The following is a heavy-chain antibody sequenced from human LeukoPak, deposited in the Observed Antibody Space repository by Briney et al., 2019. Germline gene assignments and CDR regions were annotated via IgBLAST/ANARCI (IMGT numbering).Heavy chain of an antibody. Sequence: EASVKVSCKASGYTFTGYYMHWVRQAPGQGLEWMGWINPNSGGTNYAQKFQGWVTMTRDTSISTAYMVLSRLRSDDTAVYYCARGYYDSSGYFSAEYYFDYWGQGTLVTVSS. J-gene: IGHJ4*02. CDR3: ARGYYDSSGYFSAEYYFDY. CDR2: INPNSGGT. CDR1: GYTFTGYY. D-gene: IGHD3-22*01. V-gene: IGHV1-2*04.